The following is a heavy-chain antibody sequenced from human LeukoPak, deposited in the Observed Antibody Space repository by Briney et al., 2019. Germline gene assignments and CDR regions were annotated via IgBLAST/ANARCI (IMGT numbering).Heavy chain of an antibody. V-gene: IGHV3-33*01. Sequence: PGRSLRLSCAASGFTFSSYGMHWVRQAPGKGLEWVAVIWYDGSNKYYADSVKGRFTISRDNSKNTLYLQMNSLRAEDTAVYYCARGRRGYCSSTSCLDAFDIWGQGTMVTVSS. CDR2: IWYDGSNK. CDR1: GFTFSSYG. CDR3: ARGRRGYCSSTSCLDAFDI. J-gene: IGHJ3*02. D-gene: IGHD2-2*01.